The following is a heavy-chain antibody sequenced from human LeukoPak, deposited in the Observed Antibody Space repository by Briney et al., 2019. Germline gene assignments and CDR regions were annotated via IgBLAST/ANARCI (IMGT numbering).Heavy chain of an antibody. J-gene: IGHJ4*02. D-gene: IGHD3-22*01. CDR1: GFTFTSYG. CDR3: AKDRSRYDTDPPLDYFDY. CDR2: ISGSGIST. Sequence: PGGSLRLSCAAAGFTFTSYGMSWVSQAPGNWLEWVSGISGSGISTHYADSVKGQFTISRDNSKNTLYLQMNSVSAEDTAVYYCAKDRSRYDTDPPLDYFDYWGQGTLVSVSS. V-gene: IGHV3-23*01.